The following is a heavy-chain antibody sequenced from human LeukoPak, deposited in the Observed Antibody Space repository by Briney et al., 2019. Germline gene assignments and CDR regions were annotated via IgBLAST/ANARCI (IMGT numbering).Heavy chain of an antibody. CDR3: ARGGYSYGYVMWPIDY. CDR1: GGSFSGYY. V-gene: IGHV4-34*01. D-gene: IGHD5-18*01. Sequence: PSETLSLTCAVYGGSFSGYYWSWIRQPPGKGLEWIGEINHSGSTNYNPSLKSRVTISVDTSKNQFSLKLSSVTAADTAVYYCARGGYSYGYVMWPIDYWGQGTLVTVSS. CDR2: INHSGST. J-gene: IGHJ4*02.